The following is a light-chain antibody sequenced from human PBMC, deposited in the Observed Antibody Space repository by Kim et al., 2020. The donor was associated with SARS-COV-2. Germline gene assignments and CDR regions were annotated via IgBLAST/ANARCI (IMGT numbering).Light chain of an antibody. Sequence: QAGLTQPPSVSKDLRQTAILTCTGNSNNVGNEGAAWLQQHQGHPPKLLSYTNNNRPSGISEKFSPSRSGNTASLTITGLQPEDEADYYCLAWDRSLSGWVFGGGTKVTVL. V-gene: IGLV10-54*01. CDR1: SNNVGNEG. CDR3: LAWDRSLSGWV. CDR2: TNN. J-gene: IGLJ3*02.